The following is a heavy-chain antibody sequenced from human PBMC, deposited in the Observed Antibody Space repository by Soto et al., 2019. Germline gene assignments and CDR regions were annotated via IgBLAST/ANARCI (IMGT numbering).Heavy chain of an antibody. CDR3: ARAGAGTGY. CDR1: GFTFSSYS. V-gene: IGHV3-48*02. CDR2: ISYSSSSI. J-gene: IGHJ4*02. Sequence: EVQLVESGGGLVQPGGSLRLSCAASGFTFSSYSMHWVRQAPGKGLEWISYISYSSSSIQYADSVKGRFTISRDNAKNSLYLQMSSLGDEDTAVYYCARAGAGTGYWGQGTLVTVAS. D-gene: IGHD3-10*01.